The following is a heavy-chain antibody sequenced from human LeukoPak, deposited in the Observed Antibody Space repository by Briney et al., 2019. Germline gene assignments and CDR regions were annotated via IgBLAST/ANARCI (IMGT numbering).Heavy chain of an antibody. J-gene: IGHJ5*02. Sequence: SETLSLTCAVYGGSFSGYYWSWIRQPPGKGLEWIGEINHSGSTNYNPSLKSRVTISVGTSKNQFSLKLSSVTAADTAVYYCARRRKQQLVRAWFDPWGQGTLVTVSS. CDR2: INHSGST. D-gene: IGHD6-13*01. V-gene: IGHV4-34*01. CDR3: ARRRKQQLVRAWFDP. CDR1: GGSFSGYY.